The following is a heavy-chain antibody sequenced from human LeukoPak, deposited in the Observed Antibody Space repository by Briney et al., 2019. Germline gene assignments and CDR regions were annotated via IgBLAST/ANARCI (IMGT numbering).Heavy chain of an antibody. D-gene: IGHD5-18*01. CDR1: GFTFSSYA. Sequence: PGGPLRLSCAASGFTFSSYAMSWVRQAPGKGLEWVSAISGSGGSTYYADSVKGRFTISRDNSKNTLYLQMNSLRAEDTAVYYCAKDRFTDTAMERDAFDIWGQGTMVTVSS. V-gene: IGHV3-23*01. CDR3: AKDRFTDTAMERDAFDI. J-gene: IGHJ3*02. CDR2: ISGSGGST.